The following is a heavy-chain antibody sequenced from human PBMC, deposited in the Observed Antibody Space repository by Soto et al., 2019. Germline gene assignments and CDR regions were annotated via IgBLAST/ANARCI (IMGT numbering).Heavy chain of an antibody. D-gene: IGHD3-3*01. V-gene: IGHV1-46*01. J-gene: IGHJ5*02. CDR2: INPSGGST. CDR3: ARDQRVEQYPKDGWFDP. CDR1: GYTFTSYY. Sequence: QVQLVQSGAEVKKPGASVKVSCKASGYTFTSYYMHWVRQAPGQGLEWMGIINPSGGSTSYAQKFQDRVTMTRDTSTSTVYMELSSLRSEDTAVYYCARDQRVEQYPKDGWFDPWGQGTLVTVSS.